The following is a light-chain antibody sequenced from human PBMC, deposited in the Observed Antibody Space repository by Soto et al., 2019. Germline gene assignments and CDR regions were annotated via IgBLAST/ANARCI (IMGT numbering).Light chain of an antibody. CDR3: QQYGSSPPIT. Sequence: EVVMTQSPGTLSVSLGESATLSCRASQSVSSSYLAWYQQKPGQAPRLLIYGASSRATGIPDRFSGSGSGTDFTLTISRLEPEDFAVYYCQQYGSSPPITFGPGTKVDI. CDR1: QSVSSSY. CDR2: GAS. V-gene: IGKV3-20*01. J-gene: IGKJ3*01.